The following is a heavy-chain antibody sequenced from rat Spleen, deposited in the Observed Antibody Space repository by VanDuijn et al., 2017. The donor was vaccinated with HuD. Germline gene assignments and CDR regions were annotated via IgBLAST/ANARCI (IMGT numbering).Heavy chain of an antibody. J-gene: IGHJ3*01. Sequence: QVQLQQSGAELAKPGSSVKISCKASGYTFTSYYISWIKQTAGQGLEYIGYINTGSGGTNYNEKFKGKATLTVDKPSSTAFMQLRSLTPEDTAVYYCARQGGNLNWFAYWGQGTQVTVSS. CDR3: ARQGGNLNWFAY. V-gene: IGHV1-43*01. CDR2: INTGSGGT. CDR1: GYTFTSYY. D-gene: IGHD1-11*01.